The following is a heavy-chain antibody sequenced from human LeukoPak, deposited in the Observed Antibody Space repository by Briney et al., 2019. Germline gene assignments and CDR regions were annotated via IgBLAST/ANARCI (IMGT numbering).Heavy chain of an antibody. J-gene: IGHJ5*02. Sequence: PSETLSLTCTVSGGSISSSSYYWGWIRQPPGKGLEWIGSIYYSGSTYYNPSLKSRVTISVDTSKNQFSLKLSSVTAADTAVYYCARSGSGSYYGNWFDPRGQGTLVTVSS. CDR2: IYYSGST. CDR3: ARSGSGSYYGNWFDP. CDR1: GGSISSSSYY. V-gene: IGHV4-39*01. D-gene: IGHD1-26*01.